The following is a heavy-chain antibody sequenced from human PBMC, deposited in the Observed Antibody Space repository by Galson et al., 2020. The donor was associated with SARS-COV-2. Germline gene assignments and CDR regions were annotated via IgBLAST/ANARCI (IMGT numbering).Heavy chain of an antibody. J-gene: IGHJ5*02. CDR2: ISAYNGNT. CDR1: GYTFTSYG. Sequence: ASVKVSCKASGYTFTSYGISWVRQAPGQGLEWMGWISAYNGNTNYAQKLQGRVTMTTDISTSTAYMELRSLRSDDTAVYYCARGGDVLLWFGEPFDPWGQGTLVTVSS. CDR3: ARGGDVLLWFGEPFDP. D-gene: IGHD3-10*01. V-gene: IGHV1-18*01.